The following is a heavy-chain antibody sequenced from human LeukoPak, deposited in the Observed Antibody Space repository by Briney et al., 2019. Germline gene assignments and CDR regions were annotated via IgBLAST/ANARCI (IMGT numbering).Heavy chain of an antibody. D-gene: IGHD2-2*02. CDR2: ISYDGSNK. J-gene: IGHJ3*02. CDR1: GFTFSSYA. V-gene: IGHV3-30-3*01. Sequence: PGGSLRLSCAASGFTFSSYAMHWVRQAPGKGLEWVAVISYDGSNKYYADSVKGRFTISRDNSKNTQYLQMNSLRAEDTAVYYCARGRIYCSSTSCYREAFDIWGQGTMVTVSS. CDR3: ARGRIYCSSTSCYREAFDI.